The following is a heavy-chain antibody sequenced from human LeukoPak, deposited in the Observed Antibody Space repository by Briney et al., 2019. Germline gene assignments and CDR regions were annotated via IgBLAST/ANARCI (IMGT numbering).Heavy chain of an antibody. V-gene: IGHV1-3*03. J-gene: IGHJ6*03. CDR1: GYTFTTYT. CDR2: INAGNGNT. Sequence: ASVKVSCKASGYTFTTYTIHWVRQAPGQRLEWMGWINAGNGNTKYSQEFQGRVTITRDTSASTAYIELTSLRSEDMAVYYCARARYETRIWPKSRYDYYHYMDVWGKGTTVTVSS. CDR3: ARARYETRIWPKSRYDYYHYMDV. D-gene: IGHD3-3*01.